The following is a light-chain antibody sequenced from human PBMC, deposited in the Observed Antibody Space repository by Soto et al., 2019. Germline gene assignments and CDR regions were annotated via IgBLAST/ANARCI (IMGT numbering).Light chain of an antibody. V-gene: IGLV2-14*01. Sequence: QSALTQPASVSGSPGQSITISCTGTSSDVGGYNSVSWYQHHPGKAPKLMIYEVTNRPSGVSNRFSGSKSGNTASLTISGLRAEDEADYYCGSYTTSSTLVVFGGGTKLTVL. CDR2: EVT. J-gene: IGLJ2*01. CDR3: GSYTTSSTLVV. CDR1: SSDVGGYNS.